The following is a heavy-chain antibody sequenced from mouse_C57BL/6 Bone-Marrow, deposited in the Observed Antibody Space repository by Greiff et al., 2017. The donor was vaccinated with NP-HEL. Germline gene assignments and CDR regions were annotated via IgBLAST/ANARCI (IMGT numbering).Heavy chain of an antibody. J-gene: IGHJ4*01. Sequence: QVQLQQSGAELVKPGASVKISCKASGYAFSSYWMNWVKQRPGKGLEWIGQIYPGDGDTNYNGKFKGKATLTADKSSSTAYMQVSSLTSEDSAVYFCARTLYDYGSSPYYYAMDYWGQGTSVTVSS. CDR2: IYPGDGDT. D-gene: IGHD1-1*01. CDR1: GYAFSSYW. V-gene: IGHV1-80*01. CDR3: ARTLYDYGSSPYYYAMDY.